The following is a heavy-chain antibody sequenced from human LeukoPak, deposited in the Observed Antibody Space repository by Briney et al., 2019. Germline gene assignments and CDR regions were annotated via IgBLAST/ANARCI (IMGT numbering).Heavy chain of an antibody. Sequence: SVKVSCKASGGTFSSYAISWVRQAPGQGLEWMGGIIPIFGTANYTQKFQGRVTITADESTSTAYMELSSLRSEDTAVYYCARDSYDSSGYYPSYYYYGMDVWGQGTTVTVSS. CDR1: GGTFSSYA. CDR3: ARDSYDSSGYYPSYYYYGMDV. CDR2: IIPIFGTA. J-gene: IGHJ6*02. D-gene: IGHD3-22*01. V-gene: IGHV1-69*13.